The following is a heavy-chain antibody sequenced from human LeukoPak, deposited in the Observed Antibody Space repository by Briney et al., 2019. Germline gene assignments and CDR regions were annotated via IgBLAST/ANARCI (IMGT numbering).Heavy chain of an antibody. Sequence: ASVKVSCKASGYTFTSYFMHWVRQAPGQGLEWMGIINPSGGSTSYAQKFQGRVTMTRDTSTSMVYMELTSLRSEDTAVYYCARSGYYLPFDYWGQGTLVTVSS. CDR1: GYTFTSYF. D-gene: IGHD3-22*01. V-gene: IGHV1-46*01. CDR3: ARSGYYLPFDY. J-gene: IGHJ4*02. CDR2: INPSGGST.